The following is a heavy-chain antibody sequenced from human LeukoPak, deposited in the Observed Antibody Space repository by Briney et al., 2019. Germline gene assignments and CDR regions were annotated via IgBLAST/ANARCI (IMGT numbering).Heavy chain of an antibody. V-gene: IGHV4-59*01. Sequence: PSETLSLTCTVSGASISSYYWSWIRQPPGKGLEWIGYLYNTRNTYYNPSLKSRVTISVDTSKNQFSLKVSSVTAADTAVYYCAREKNGTDPFAYGGQGTLVTVSS. D-gene: IGHD2-8*01. CDR3: AREKNGTDPFAY. CDR2: LYNTRNT. CDR1: GASISSYY. J-gene: IGHJ4*02.